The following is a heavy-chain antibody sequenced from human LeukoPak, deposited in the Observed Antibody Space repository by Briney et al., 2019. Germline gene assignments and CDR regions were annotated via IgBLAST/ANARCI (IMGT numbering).Heavy chain of an antibody. J-gene: IGHJ5*02. CDR2: INPSGGST. CDR1: GYTFTGYY. CDR3: ARDSRIAAHLGWFDP. Sequence: GASVKVSCKASGYTFTGYYMHWVRQAPGQGLEWMGIINPSGGSTSYAQKFQGRVTVTRDMSTSTVYMELSSLRSEDTAVYYCARDSRIAAHLGWFDPWGQGTLVTVSS. V-gene: IGHV1-46*01. D-gene: IGHD6-13*01.